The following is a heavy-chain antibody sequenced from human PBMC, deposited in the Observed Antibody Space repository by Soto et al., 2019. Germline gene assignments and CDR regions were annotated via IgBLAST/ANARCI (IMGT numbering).Heavy chain of an antibody. CDR1: GFTFSSYS. D-gene: IGHD6-19*01. V-gene: IGHV3-21*01. Sequence: EVQLVESGGGLVKPGGSLRLSCAASGFTFSSYSMNWVRQAPGKGLEWVSSISSSSSYIYYADSVKGRFTISGDNAKNSLYLQMNSLRAEDTAVYYCARDRASRGWGLFDYWGQGTLVTVSS. CDR2: ISSSSSYI. CDR3: ARDRASRGWGLFDY. J-gene: IGHJ4*02.